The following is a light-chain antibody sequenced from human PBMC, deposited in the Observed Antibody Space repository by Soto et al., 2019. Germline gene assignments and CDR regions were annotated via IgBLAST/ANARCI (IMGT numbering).Light chain of an antibody. Sequence: EIVMTQSPATLSVSPGERVTLSCRASQSVSSNLAWYQQKPGQAPRLLIYGASTRATGIPARFSGSGSGTEFTLTLSSLQSEDVAVYYCQQYNNWWTFGQGTKVEIK. CDR2: GAS. CDR3: QQYNNWWT. CDR1: QSVSSN. V-gene: IGKV3-15*01. J-gene: IGKJ1*01.